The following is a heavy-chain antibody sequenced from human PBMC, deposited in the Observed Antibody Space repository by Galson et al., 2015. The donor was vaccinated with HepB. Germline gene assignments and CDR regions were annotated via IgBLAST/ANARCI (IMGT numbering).Heavy chain of an antibody. Sequence: SLRLSCAASGFTFSSYEMNWVRQAPGKGPEWVSYISSSGSTIYYADSVKGRFTISRDNAKNSLYLQMNSLRAEDTAVYYCVRATRLYYYGSGSYEGPIDYWGQGTLVTVSS. V-gene: IGHV3-48*03. CDR3: VRATRLYYYGSGSYEGPIDY. CDR2: ISSSGSTI. CDR1: GFTFSSYE. J-gene: IGHJ4*02. D-gene: IGHD3-10*01.